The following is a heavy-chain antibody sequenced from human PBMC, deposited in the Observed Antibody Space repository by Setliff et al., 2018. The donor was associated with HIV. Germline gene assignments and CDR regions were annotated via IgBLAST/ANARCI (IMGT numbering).Heavy chain of an antibody. D-gene: IGHD2-15*01. CDR3: AKDGGGNYYYYYIDV. CDR1: GFTFSSYA. CDR2: ISGSGVNT. V-gene: IGHV3-23*01. J-gene: IGHJ6*03. Sequence: GGSMRLSCAASGFTFSSYAMKWVRQAPGKGLEWVSSISGSGVNTYYADSVKGRFTISRDNFKNTLYIQMNSLRAEDTAVYYCAKDGGGNYYYYYIDVWGKGTTVPVSS.